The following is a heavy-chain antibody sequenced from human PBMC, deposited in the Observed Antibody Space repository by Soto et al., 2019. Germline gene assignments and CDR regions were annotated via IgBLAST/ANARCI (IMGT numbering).Heavy chain of an antibody. J-gene: IGHJ6*03. CDR3: ARESGGATATLDYYYFYMDV. D-gene: IGHD1-26*01. Sequence: QVQLVQSGAEVRKPGASVTVSCRSSGDSFNDYYIHWVRQAPGQGFEWMGWINPNGGVTKYAQKFQGWVSMTRETSIMTVYMRRSRLRSDDTAVYYCARESGGATATLDYYYFYMDVWGTGTTVTVSS. CDR1: GDSFNDYY. V-gene: IGHV1-2*04. CDR2: INPNGGVT.